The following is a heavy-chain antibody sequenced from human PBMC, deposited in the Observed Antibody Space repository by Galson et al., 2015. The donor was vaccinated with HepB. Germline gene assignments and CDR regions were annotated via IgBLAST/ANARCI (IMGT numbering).Heavy chain of an antibody. Sequence: SLRLSCAASGFTFSSYAMSWVRQAPGKGLEWVSPISGSGGSTYYADSVKGRFTISRDNSKNTLYLQMNSLRADDTAVYYCAKGRGDGSGSYTRSSFDYWGQGTLVTVSS. CDR1: GFTFSSYA. D-gene: IGHD3-10*01. CDR2: ISGSGGST. CDR3: AKGRGDGSGSYTRSSFDY. J-gene: IGHJ4*02. V-gene: IGHV3-23*01.